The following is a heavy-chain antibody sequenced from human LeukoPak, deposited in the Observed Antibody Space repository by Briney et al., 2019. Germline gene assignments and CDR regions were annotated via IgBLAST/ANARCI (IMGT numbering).Heavy chain of an antibody. CDR3: ARRLLRYGPYGMDV. D-gene: IGHD2-15*01. J-gene: IGHJ6*02. Sequence: GESLRISCKASGYSFTTYWISWVRQMPGKGLEWMGRIDPSDSYINYSPSFQGHVTVSVDRSISTAYLQWSSLKASDTAMYYCARRLLRYGPYGMDVWGQGTTVTVS. CDR2: IDPSDSYI. CDR1: GYSFTTYW. V-gene: IGHV5-10-1*01.